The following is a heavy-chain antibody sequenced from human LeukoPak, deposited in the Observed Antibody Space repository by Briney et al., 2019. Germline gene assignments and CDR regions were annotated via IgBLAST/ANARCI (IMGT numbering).Heavy chain of an antibody. J-gene: IGHJ3*02. CDR2: IYYSGST. V-gene: IGHV4-59*01. Sequence: PSETLSLTCTVSDGSISSYYWSWIRQPPGKGLEWIGYIYYSGSTNYNPSLKSRVTISVDTSKNQFSLKLSSVTAADTAVYYCARVEGYHDSGAFDIWGQGTMVTVSS. D-gene: IGHD3-22*01. CDR3: ARVEGYHDSGAFDI. CDR1: DGSISSYY.